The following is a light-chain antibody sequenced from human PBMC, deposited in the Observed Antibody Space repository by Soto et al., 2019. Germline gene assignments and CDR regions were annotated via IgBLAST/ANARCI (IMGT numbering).Light chain of an antibody. Sequence: IVLTQSPGTLSLSPGERATLSCRASQSVSSSYLAWYQQKPGQAPRLLIYGASSRTAGIPDRFSGSGSGTDFTLTISSLEPEDFAVYYCQQRSSWPITFGQGRRLEIK. CDR2: GAS. CDR1: QSVSSSY. J-gene: IGKJ5*01. CDR3: QQRSSWPIT. V-gene: IGKV3D-20*02.